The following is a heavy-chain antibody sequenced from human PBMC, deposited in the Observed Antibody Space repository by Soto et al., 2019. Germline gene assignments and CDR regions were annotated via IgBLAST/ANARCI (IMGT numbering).Heavy chain of an antibody. CDR2: IDPSDSYT. D-gene: IGHD2-15*01. CDR1: GYSFTSYW. Sequence: PGESLKISCKGSGYSFTSYWISWVRQMPGKGLEWMGRIDPSDSYTNYSPSFQGHVTISADKSISTAYLQWSSLKASDTAMYYCGRHRDVVVVAATQVYYYGMDVWGQGTTVTVSS. J-gene: IGHJ6*02. CDR3: GRHRDVVVVAATQVYYYGMDV. V-gene: IGHV5-10-1*01.